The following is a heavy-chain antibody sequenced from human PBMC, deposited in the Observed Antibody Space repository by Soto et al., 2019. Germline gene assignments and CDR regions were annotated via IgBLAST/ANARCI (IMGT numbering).Heavy chain of an antibody. CDR2: INHSGST. CDR1: GGSFSGYY. D-gene: IGHD6-6*01. V-gene: IGHV4-34*01. CDR3: ARRRAIAARRELDY. J-gene: IGHJ4*02. Sequence: QVQLQQWGAGLLKPSETLSLTCAVYGGSFSGYYWSWIRQPPGKGLEWIGEINHSGSTNYNPSHKRRVTISVDTSKNQVSLKLSSVTAADTAVYYCARRRAIAARRELDYWGQGTLVTVSS.